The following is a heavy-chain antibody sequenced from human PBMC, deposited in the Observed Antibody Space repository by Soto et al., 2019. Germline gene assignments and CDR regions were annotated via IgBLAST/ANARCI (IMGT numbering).Heavy chain of an antibody. D-gene: IGHD6-19*01. J-gene: IGHJ4*02. CDR2: IKSKADGGTI. V-gene: IGHV3-15*01. Sequence: EVQLVESGGGLVKPGGSIRLSCAASGFTFSKAWMTWVRQAPGKGLEWVGRIKSKADGGTIDYAAPVKGRFTISRDDSKNTLYLQMNSLKTEDTALYSCTAAYSYSSSLSFDYWGQGALVSVSS. CDR3: TAAYSYSSSLSFDY. CDR1: GFTFSKAW.